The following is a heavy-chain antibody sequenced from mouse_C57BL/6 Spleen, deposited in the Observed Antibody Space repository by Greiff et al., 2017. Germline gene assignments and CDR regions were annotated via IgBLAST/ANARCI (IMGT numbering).Heavy chain of an antibody. J-gene: IGHJ1*03. V-gene: IGHV5-17*01. CDR2: ISSGSSTI. Sequence: DVQLVESGGGLVKPGGSLKLSCAASGFTFSDYGMHWVRQAPEKGLEWVAYISSGSSTIYYADTVKGRFTISRDNAKNTLFLQMTSLRSEDTAMYYCARGYYYGSRDWYFDVWGTGTTVTVSS. CDR1: GFTFSDYG. D-gene: IGHD1-1*01. CDR3: ARGYYYGSRDWYFDV.